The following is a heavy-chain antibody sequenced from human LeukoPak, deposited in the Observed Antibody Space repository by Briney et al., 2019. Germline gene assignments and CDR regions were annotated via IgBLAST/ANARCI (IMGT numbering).Heavy chain of an antibody. Sequence: NPSETLSPTCTVSGGSISNYHWSWIRQPAGKGLEWIGRIYTSGSTNYNPSLKSRVTMSVDTSKNQFSLKLRSVTAADTAVYYCAREGPATFDYWGQGTLVTVSS. CDR2: IYTSGST. J-gene: IGHJ4*02. V-gene: IGHV4-4*07. CDR1: GGSISNYH. D-gene: IGHD2-2*01. CDR3: AREGPATFDY.